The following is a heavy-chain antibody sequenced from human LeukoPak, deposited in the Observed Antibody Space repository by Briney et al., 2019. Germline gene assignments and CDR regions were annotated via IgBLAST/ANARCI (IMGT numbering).Heavy chain of an antibody. CDR3: AKDLGYYYDSSGSPGNI. J-gene: IGHJ3*02. CDR2: ISYDGSSK. CDR1: GFTFSTYA. D-gene: IGHD3-22*01. Sequence: GGSLRLSCAASGFTFSTYAMHWVRQAPGKGLEWVAVISYDGSSKYYADSVKGRFTISRDNSKNTLYLQMNSLRAEDTAVYYCAKDLGYYYDSSGSPGNIWGQGTMVTVSS. V-gene: IGHV3-30*04.